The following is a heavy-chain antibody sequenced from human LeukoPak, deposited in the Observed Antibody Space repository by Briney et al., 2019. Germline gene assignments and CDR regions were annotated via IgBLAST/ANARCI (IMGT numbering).Heavy chain of an antibody. CDR3: ARLYLGPPSYYYYGMDV. CDR1: GYTFTTYG. D-gene: IGHD3-16*01. Sequence: ASVKVSCKASGYTFTTYGITWIRQAPGQGLEWLGWISPYNGATEYAQNLQDRVSMTTDTSTNTAYIEVRSLKSDDTAVYYCARLYLGPPSYYYYGMDVWGQGTTVTVSS. J-gene: IGHJ6*02. CDR2: ISPYNGAT. V-gene: IGHV1-18*01.